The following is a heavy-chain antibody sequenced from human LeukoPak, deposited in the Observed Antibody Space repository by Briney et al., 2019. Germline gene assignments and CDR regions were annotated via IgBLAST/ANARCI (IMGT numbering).Heavy chain of an antibody. CDR3: ARQLGYCSGGSCYDWFDP. CDR1: GYPFTSYE. V-gene: IGHV1-8*01. D-gene: IGHD2-15*01. CDR2: VNPNSGNT. Sequence: PEASVKVSCKASGYPFTSYEINWVRQATGQGLEWMGWVNPNSGNTGYAQKFQGRVTMTRNTSISTAYMELSSLRSEDTAVYYCARQLGYCSGGSCYDWFDPWGQGTLVTVSS. J-gene: IGHJ5*02.